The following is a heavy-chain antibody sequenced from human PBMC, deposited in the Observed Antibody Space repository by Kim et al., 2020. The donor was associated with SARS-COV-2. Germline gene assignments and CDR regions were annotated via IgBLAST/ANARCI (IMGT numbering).Heavy chain of an antibody. D-gene: IGHD3-22*01. J-gene: IGHJ4*02. CDR1: GGSISSYY. Sequence: SETLSLTCTVSGGSISSYYWSWIRQPPGKGLEWIGYIYYSGSTNYNPSLKSRVTISVDTSKNQFSLKLSSVPAADTAVYYCARGYYYDRSGYYIDYWGQGTLVTVSS. CDR3: ARGYYYDRSGYYIDY. CDR2: IYYSGST. V-gene: IGHV4-59*01.